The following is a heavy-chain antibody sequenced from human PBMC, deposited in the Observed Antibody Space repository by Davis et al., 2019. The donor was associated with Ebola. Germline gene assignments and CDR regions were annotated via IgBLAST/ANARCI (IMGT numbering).Heavy chain of an antibody. Sequence: GESLKISCAASGFTFSDYYVSWIRQTPEKGLEWLASISTSGSETKYAASLKGRLSISRDNARDSVFLHMNNVRVEDTAVYYCARMIIMVALFDYWGQGTLVSVSS. J-gene: IGHJ4*02. V-gene: IGHV3-11*03. CDR3: ARMIIMVALFDY. CDR1: GFTFSDYY. D-gene: IGHD3-22*01. CDR2: ISTSGSET.